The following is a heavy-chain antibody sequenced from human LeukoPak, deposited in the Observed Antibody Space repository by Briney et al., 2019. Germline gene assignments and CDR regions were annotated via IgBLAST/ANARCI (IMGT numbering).Heavy chain of an antibody. Sequence: GGSLRLSCVDSGFTFNTYAMGWVRQSPGRGLEWVSSIKGGGGDPFYADSVKGRFTISRDNSKNTLFLQLHSLRAEDSAVYYCAQGGHDFNPFYCWGQGTLVTVSS. CDR1: GFTFNTYA. CDR2: IKGGGGDP. V-gene: IGHV3-23*01. J-gene: IGHJ4*02. CDR3: AQGGHDFNPFYC. D-gene: IGHD2-21*02.